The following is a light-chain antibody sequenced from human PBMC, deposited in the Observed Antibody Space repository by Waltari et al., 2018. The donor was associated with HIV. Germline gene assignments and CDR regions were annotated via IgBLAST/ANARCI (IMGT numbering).Light chain of an antibody. CDR2: AAS. CDR1: QDIKKY. CDR3: QQSHSLPST. V-gene: IGKV1-39*01. Sequence: QLNHTTRSHSASVGDRVTRISRASQDIKKYLNGYYQKPGKAPKVLIYAASNLQSGVPSRFSGSGSGTDFTLTITSLQPEDFATYFCQQSHSLPSTFGQGTKLEIK. J-gene: IGKJ2*01.